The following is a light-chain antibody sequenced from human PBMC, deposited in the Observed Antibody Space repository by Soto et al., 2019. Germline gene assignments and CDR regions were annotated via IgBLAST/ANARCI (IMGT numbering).Light chain of an antibody. CDR3: QVWDRSSDHVV. V-gene: IGLV3-21*04. Sequence: SSELTQPPSVSVAPGKTARITCGGNNIGGNSVHWYQQKPGQAPVLVIYYDSDRPSGIPERFSGANSGNTATLTISRVEAGDEADYYCQVWDRSSDHVVFGGGTKVTVL. CDR2: YDS. CDR1: NIGGNS. J-gene: IGLJ2*01.